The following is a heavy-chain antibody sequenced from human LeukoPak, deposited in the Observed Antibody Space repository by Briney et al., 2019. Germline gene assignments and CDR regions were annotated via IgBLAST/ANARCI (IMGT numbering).Heavy chain of an antibody. V-gene: IGHV4-34*01. D-gene: IGHD2-15*01. Sequence: PSETLSLTCAVYGGSFSGYYWSWIRQTPGKGLEWIGGINHSRTTNYNPSLKSRVTISVDTSRNQFSLKLGSVTAADTAVCYCARDVDATSGWFDPWGQGTLVTVSS. J-gene: IGHJ5*02. CDR1: GGSFSGYY. CDR2: INHSRTT. CDR3: ARDVDATSGWFDP.